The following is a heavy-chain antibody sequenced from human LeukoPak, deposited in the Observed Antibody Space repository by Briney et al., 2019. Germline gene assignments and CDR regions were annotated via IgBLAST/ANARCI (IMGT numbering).Heavy chain of an antibody. Sequence: SETLSLTCTVSGGSISSYYWSWIRQPPGKGLEWIGYFYHSGSTNYDPSLKSRGTISGDTSKNQFSLKLRSVTAADTAVYYCARGPGDSWGQGTLVTVSS. CDR3: ARGPGDS. CDR2: FYHSGST. J-gene: IGHJ4*02. CDR1: GGSISSYY. V-gene: IGHV4-59*12.